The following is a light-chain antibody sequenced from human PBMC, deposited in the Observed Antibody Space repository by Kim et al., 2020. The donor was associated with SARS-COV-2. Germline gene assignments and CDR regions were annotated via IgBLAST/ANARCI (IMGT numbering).Light chain of an antibody. CDR2: DVS. CDR3: CAYAGSYTYV. Sequence: GQSVTIACTGTSSDVGGYTYVSGYQQHPGQAHKLLIYDVSKRPSGVPDRFSGSKSGNTASLTISGLQAEDEADYYCCAYAGSYTYVFGTGTKVTVL. CDR1: SSDVGGYTY. J-gene: IGLJ1*01. V-gene: IGLV2-11*01.